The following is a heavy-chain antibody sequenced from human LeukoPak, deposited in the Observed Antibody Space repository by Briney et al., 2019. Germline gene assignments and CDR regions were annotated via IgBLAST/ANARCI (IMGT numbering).Heavy chain of an antibody. D-gene: IGHD3-16*02. V-gene: IGHV4-34*01. Sequence: PSETLSLTCAVYGGSFSDYFWSWIRQPPGKGLEWIGEINHTGSTNYNPSLKSRVSISVDTSNNQFSLRLTSVTAADTAVYYCARATGLRLGELSYYFDYWGQGTLVTVSS. CDR3: ARATGLRLGELSYYFDY. CDR1: GGSFSDYF. J-gene: IGHJ4*02. CDR2: INHTGST.